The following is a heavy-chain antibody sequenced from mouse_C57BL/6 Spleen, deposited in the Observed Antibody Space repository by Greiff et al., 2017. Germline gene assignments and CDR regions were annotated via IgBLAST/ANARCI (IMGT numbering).Heavy chain of an antibody. J-gene: IGHJ1*03. D-gene: IGHD2-3*01. CDR3: ARAIDDGYYKYFDV. CDR1: GYTFTSYW. V-gene: IGHV1-50*01. Sequence: QVQLQQPGAELVKPGASVKLSCKASGYTFTSYWMQWVKQRPGQGLEWIGEIDPSDSYTNYNQKFKGKATLTVDTSSSTAYMQLSSLTSEDSAVYYCARAIDDGYYKYFDVGGTVTTVTVST. CDR2: IDPSDSYT.